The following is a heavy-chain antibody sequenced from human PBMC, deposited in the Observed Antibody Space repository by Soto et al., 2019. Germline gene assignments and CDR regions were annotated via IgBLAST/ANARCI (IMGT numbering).Heavy chain of an antibody. CDR3: ARAVRGESWFDP. D-gene: IGHD3-10*01. J-gene: IGHJ5*02. Sequence: ASVKVSCKTSGYTFTTYGVSWVRQAPGQGLEWMGWINPNSGGTNYAQKFQGWVTMTRDTSISTAYMELSRLRSDDTAVYYCARAVRGESWFDPWGQGTLVTVSS. CDR2: INPNSGGT. CDR1: GYTFTTYG. V-gene: IGHV1-2*04.